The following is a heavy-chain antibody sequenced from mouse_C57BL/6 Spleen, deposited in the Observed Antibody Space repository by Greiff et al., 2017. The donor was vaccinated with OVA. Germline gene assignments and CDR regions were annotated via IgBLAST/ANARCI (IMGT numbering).Heavy chain of an antibody. V-gene: IGHV1-64*01. CDR3: ARWSWKDWYFDV. Sequence: QVQLQQPGAELVKPGASVTLSCKASGYTFTSYWMHWVKQRPGQGLEWIGMIHPNSGSTNYNEKFKSKATLTVDKSSSTAYMQLSSLTSEDSAVYDCARWSWKDWYFDVWGTGTTVTVSS. CDR1: GYTFTSYW. CDR2: IHPNSGST. J-gene: IGHJ1*03.